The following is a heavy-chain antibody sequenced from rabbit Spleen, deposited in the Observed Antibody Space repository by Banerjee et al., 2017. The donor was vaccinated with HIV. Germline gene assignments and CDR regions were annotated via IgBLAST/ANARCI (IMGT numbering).Heavy chain of an antibody. D-gene: IGHD7-1*01. CDR1: GLDFSSYYY. V-gene: IGHV1S40*01. J-gene: IGHJ6*01. CDR2: INTATGKA. Sequence: QSLEESGGDLVKPGASLTLTCTASGLDFSSYYYMCWVRQAPGKGLKWIACINTATGKAVYASWAKGRFTISKTSSTTVTLQMTSLTGADTATHFCGYTGYGGANGISLWGPGTLVTVS. CDR3: GYTGYGGANGISL.